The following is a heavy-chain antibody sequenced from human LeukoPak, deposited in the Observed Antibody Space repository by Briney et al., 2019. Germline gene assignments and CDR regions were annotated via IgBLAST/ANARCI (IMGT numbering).Heavy chain of an antibody. CDR2: INPNSGGT. D-gene: IGHD3-22*01. V-gene: IGHV1-2*02. CDR1: GYTFTAYY. Sequence: ASVKVSCKASGYTFTAYYMHWVRQAPGQGLEWMGWINPNSGGTKYAQNFQGRVTMTRDTSISTAYMELSRLRSDDTAVYYCARDPLDDSSGYYPPYYYYGMDVWGQGTTVTVSS. CDR3: ARDPLDDSSGYYPPYYYYGMDV. J-gene: IGHJ6*02.